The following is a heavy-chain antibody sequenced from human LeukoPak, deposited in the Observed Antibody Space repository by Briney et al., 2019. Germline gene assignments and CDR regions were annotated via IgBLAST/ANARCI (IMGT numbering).Heavy chain of an antibody. V-gene: IGHV4-34*01. D-gene: IGHD1-14*01. J-gene: IGHJ6*03. CDR3: ARYRAEEVRVGKTYYYYYYMDV. CDR2: INHSGST. Sequence: SETLSLTCAVYGGSFSGYYWSWIRQPPGKGLEWIGEINHSGSTNYNPSLKSRVTISVDTSKNQFSLKLSSVTAADTAVYYCARYRAEEVRVGKTYYYYYYMDVWGKGNTVTVSS. CDR1: GGSFSGYY.